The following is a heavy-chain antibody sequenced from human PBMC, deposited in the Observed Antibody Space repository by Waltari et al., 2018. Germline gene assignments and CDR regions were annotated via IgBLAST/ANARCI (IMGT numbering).Heavy chain of an antibody. V-gene: IGHV4-59*01. D-gene: IGHD3-3*01. CDR3: GRSYDFWSGPPLDY. Sequence: QVQLQESGPGLVKPSETLSLTCAVSGDSINNYYRNWIRQPPGKELEWIGYIAYNERSTYDPPPPSRVTSSLEPSKTHCSLKLPTVTAADTAVYYCGRSYDFWSGPPLDYWGPGSLVTVSS. J-gene: IGHJ4*02. CDR1: GDSINNYY. CDR2: IAYNERS.